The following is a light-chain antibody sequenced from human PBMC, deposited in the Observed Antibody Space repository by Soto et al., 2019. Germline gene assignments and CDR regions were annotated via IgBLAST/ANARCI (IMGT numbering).Light chain of an antibody. V-gene: IGKV2-28*01. CDR3: MQALQTLPT. Sequence: DIVMTQSPLSLPVTPGEPASISCRSSQSLLHSNGYNYLDWYLQKPGQSPQLLIYLGSNRGSGVPERFSGRGSGKGFKLKISRVEGWDVGVYYCMQALQTLPTFGQGTKVEIK. J-gene: IGKJ1*01. CDR1: QSLLHSNGYNY. CDR2: LGS.